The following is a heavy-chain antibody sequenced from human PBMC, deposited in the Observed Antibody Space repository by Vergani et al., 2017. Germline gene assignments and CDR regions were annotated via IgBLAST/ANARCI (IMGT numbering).Heavy chain of an antibody. Sequence: QVQLQESGPGLVKPSQTLSLTCTVSGGSISSGGYYWSWIRQHPGKGLGWIGYIYYSGSTYYNPSLKSRVTISVDTSKNQFSLKLSSVTAADTAVYYCARGTTWIQLGGSGMDVWGQGTTVTVSS. CDR3: ARGTTWIQLGGSGMDV. V-gene: IGHV4-31*03. J-gene: IGHJ6*02. CDR2: IYYSGST. D-gene: IGHD5-18*01. CDR1: GGSISSGGYY.